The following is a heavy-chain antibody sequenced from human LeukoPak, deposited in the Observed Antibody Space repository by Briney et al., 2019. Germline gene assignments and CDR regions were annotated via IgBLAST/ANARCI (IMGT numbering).Heavy chain of an antibody. CDR3: ARAWYDPDFCSSTSCQNPTDY. Sequence: ASVKVSCKASGYTFTSYGISWVRQAPGQGLEWMGWISAYNGNTNYAQKLQGRVTMTIDTSTSTAYMELRSLRSDDTAVYYCARAWYDPDFCSSTSCQNPTDYWGQGTLVTVSS. V-gene: IGHV1-18*01. D-gene: IGHD2-2*01. J-gene: IGHJ4*02. CDR2: ISAYNGNT. CDR1: GYTFTSYG.